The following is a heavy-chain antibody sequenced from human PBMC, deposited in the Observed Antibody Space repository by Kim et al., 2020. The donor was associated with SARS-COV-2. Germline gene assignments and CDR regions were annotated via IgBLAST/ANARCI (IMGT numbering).Heavy chain of an antibody. Sequence: SETLSLTCTVSGGSISSYYWSWIRQPPGKGLEWIGYIYYSGSTNYNPSLKSRVTISVDTSKNQFSLKLSSVTAADTAVYYCARAPEWLSYEAYYGMDVWGQGTTVTVSS. CDR1: GGSISSYY. CDR3: ARAPEWLSYEAYYGMDV. CDR2: IYYSGST. V-gene: IGHV4-59*13. J-gene: IGHJ6*02. D-gene: IGHD3-3*01.